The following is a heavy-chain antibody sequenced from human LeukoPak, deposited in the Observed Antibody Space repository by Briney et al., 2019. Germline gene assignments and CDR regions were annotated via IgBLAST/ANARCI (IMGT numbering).Heavy chain of an antibody. CDR2: INHSGST. J-gene: IGHJ4*02. D-gene: IGHD6-19*01. V-gene: IGHV4-34*01. Sequence: SETLSLTCAVYGGSFSGYYWSWIRQPPGKGLEWIGEINHSGSTNYNPSLKSRVTISVDTSKNQFSLKLSSVTAADTAVYYCARLIAVAGTSFDYWGQGTLVTVSS. CDR1: GGSFSGYY. CDR3: ARLIAVAGTSFDY.